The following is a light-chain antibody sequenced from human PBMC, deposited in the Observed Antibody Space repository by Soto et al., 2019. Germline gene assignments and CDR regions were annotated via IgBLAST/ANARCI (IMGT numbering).Light chain of an antibody. CDR1: QGISNY. J-gene: IGKJ1*01. CDR2: AAS. Sequence: DIQMTQSPSSLSASVGDRVTITCRASQGISNYLAGYQQKPGQVPKLLIYAASTLQSGVPSQFTASGSWTDFTHPITSLQPKDDATYYCQKYNSAPRTFGQGTNVDIK. CDR3: QKYNSAPRT. V-gene: IGKV1-27*01.